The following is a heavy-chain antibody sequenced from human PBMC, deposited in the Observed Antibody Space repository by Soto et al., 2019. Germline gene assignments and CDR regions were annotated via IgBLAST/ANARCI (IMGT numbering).Heavy chain of an antibody. CDR1: GFPFSTYW. Sequence: TGGSLSLSCAASGFPFSTYWMTWVRQAPGKGLEWVANINQDGNKKYYVDSVKGRFTISRDNGEKSLYLQMHGLTAEDTAVYYCARIQVTLVRGANDYWGQRTLVTVSS. V-gene: IGHV3-7*01. CDR3: ARIQVTLVRGANDY. J-gene: IGHJ4*02. CDR2: INQDGNKK. D-gene: IGHD3-10*01.